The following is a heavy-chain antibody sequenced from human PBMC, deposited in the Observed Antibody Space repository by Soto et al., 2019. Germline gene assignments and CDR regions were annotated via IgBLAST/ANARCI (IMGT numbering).Heavy chain of an antibody. CDR1: GGSFSGYY. D-gene: IGHD3-16*01. CDR3: ARGKVYVFDY. Sequence: SVTLSLTCAVYGGSFSGYYWSWIRQPPGKGLEWIGEINHSGSTNYNPSLKSRVTISVDTSKNQFSLKLSSVTAADTAVYYCARGKVYVFDYWGQGTLVTVS. V-gene: IGHV4-34*01. CDR2: INHSGST. J-gene: IGHJ4*02.